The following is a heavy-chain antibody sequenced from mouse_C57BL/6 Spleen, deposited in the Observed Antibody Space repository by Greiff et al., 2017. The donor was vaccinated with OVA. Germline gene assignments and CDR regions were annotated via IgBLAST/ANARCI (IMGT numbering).Heavy chain of an antibody. J-gene: IGHJ3*01. Sequence: QVQLQQSGAELARPGASVKLSCKASGYTFTSYGISWVKQRTGQGLVWIGEIYPRSGNTYYNEKFKGKATLTADKSSSTAYMQLRSLTSEDSAVYFCARKYYGSSYWFAYWGQGTLVTVSA. CDR3: ARKYYGSSYWFAY. V-gene: IGHV1-81*01. CDR2: IYPRSGNT. CDR1: GYTFTSYG. D-gene: IGHD1-1*01.